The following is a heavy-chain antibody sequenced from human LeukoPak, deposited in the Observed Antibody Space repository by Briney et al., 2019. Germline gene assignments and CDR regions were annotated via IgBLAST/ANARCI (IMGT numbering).Heavy chain of an antibody. D-gene: IGHD3-10*01. Sequence: SETLSLTCAVYGGSFSGYYWSWIRQPPGKGLEWIGEINHSGSTNYNPSLKSRVTISVDTSKNQFSLKLTSVTAADTAVYYCARVGVRGSSRYMDVWGRGTTVTVSS. V-gene: IGHV4-34*01. J-gene: IGHJ6*03. CDR1: GGSFSGYY. CDR2: INHSGST. CDR3: ARVGVRGSSRYMDV.